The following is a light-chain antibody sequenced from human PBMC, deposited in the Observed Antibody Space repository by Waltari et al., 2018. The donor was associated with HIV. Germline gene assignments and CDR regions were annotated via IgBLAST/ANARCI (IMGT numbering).Light chain of an antibody. CDR2: SND. V-gene: IGLV1-44*01. CDR1: RSKIGSNT. CDR3: ATWDDALSGPV. J-gene: IGLJ3*02. Sequence: QSVLTQPPSASGTPGQRVIISCYGNRSKIGSNTVHWYQQFSGAAPTLLIYSNDQRPSAVPDRFSGSKSGSAASLAISWLKSEDEADYHCATWDDALSGPVFGAGTKLTV.